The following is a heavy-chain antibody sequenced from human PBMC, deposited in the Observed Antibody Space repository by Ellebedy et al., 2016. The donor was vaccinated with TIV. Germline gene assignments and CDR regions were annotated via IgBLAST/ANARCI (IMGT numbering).Heavy chain of an antibody. J-gene: IGHJ6*02. D-gene: IGHD6-19*01. CDR1: GFTFSSYS. Sequence: GGSLRLSCAASGFTFSSYSMNWVRQAPGKGLEWVSSISSSSSFIYYADSVKGRFTISRDNAKNSLYLQMNSLRAEDTALYYCATIAVARDYYYYGMDVWGQGTTVTVSS. CDR3: ATIAVARDYYYYGMDV. CDR2: ISSSSSFI. V-gene: IGHV3-21*01.